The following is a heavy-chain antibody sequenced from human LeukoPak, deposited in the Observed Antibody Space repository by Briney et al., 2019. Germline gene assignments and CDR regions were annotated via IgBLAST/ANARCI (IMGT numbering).Heavy chain of an antibody. CDR3: AYLGELLSY. V-gene: IGHV4-39*01. J-gene: IGHJ4*02. CDR2: IYYSGST. CDR1: GGSISSSSYY. D-gene: IGHD3-10*01. Sequence: PSETLSLTCTVSGGSISSSSYYWGWIRQPPGKGLEWIGSIYYSGSTYYNPSLKSRVTISVDTSKNQFSLKLSSVTAADTAVYYCAYLGELLSYWGQGTLVTVSS.